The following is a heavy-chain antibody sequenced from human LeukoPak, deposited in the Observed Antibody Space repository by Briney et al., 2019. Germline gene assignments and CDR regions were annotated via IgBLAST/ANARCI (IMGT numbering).Heavy chain of an antibody. Sequence: SETLSLTCTVFGDSIGGYYWSWIRQPPGKGLEWIGYVYQRGSTNYNPSLKSRVLISADRSKNHFSLRLTSVTAADTAVYYCARTLGYCSGGTCYNYFDPWGQGTLVTVSS. J-gene: IGHJ5*02. CDR3: ARTLGYCSGGTCYNYFDP. CDR2: VYQRGST. D-gene: IGHD2-15*01. CDR1: GDSIGGYY. V-gene: IGHV4-59*08.